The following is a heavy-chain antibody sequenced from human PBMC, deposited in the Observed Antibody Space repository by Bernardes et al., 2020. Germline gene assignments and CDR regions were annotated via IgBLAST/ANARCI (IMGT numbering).Heavy chain of an antibody. Sequence: WGTLRLSCAASRFTFSSDCMHWIRQAPGKGLVCVSRINSDGSSTKYADSVKGRFTISRDNAKNILYLQMNSLRAEDTAVYYCAREYCSGDNCYPFDYWGQGTVVTVSS. V-gene: IGHV3-74*03. CDR2: INSDGSST. CDR3: AREYCSGDNCYPFDY. J-gene: IGHJ4*02. CDR1: RFTFSSDC. D-gene: IGHD2-15*01.